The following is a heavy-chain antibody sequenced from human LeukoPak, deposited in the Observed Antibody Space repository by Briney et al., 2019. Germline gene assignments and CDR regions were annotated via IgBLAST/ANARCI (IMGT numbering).Heavy chain of an antibody. CDR3: ARDWAHTIFGVVITPPFDP. D-gene: IGHD3-3*01. Sequence: GASVKVSCKASGYTFTGYYMHWVRQAPGQGLEWMGRINPNSGVTNYAQKFQGRVTMTRDTSISTAYMELSRLRSDDTAVYYCARDWAHTIFGVVITPPFDPWGQGTLVTVSS. CDR2: INPNSGVT. V-gene: IGHV1-2*06. CDR1: GYTFTGYY. J-gene: IGHJ5*02.